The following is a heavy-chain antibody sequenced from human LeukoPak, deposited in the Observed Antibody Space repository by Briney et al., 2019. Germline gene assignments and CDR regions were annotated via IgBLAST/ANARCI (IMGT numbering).Heavy chain of an antibody. CDR3: ARAERYPHYYFDY. CDR1: GGSISSSSYY. D-gene: IGHD2-15*01. J-gene: IGHJ4*02. Sequence: PSETLSLTCTVSGGSISSSSYYWGWIRQPPGKGLEWIGSIYYSGSTYYNPSLKSRVTISVDTSKNQFSLKLSSVTAADTAVYYCARAERYPHYYFDYWGQGTLVTVSS. V-gene: IGHV4-39*07. CDR2: IYYSGST.